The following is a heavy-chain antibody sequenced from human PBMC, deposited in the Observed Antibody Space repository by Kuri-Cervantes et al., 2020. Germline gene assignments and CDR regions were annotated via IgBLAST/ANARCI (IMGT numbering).Heavy chain of an antibody. J-gene: IGHJ4*02. D-gene: IGHD3-16*01. Sequence: LSLTCAASGFTFSSYGMHWVRQAPGKGLEWVAVISYDEKIIDYAGSVRGRFTISRDNSKSTLYLQMNNVRVEDTAMYYCARDGGSYVVGGHWGQGTLVTVSS. CDR3: ARDGGSYVVGGH. V-gene: IGHV3-30*03. CDR2: ISYDEKII. CDR1: GFTFSSYG.